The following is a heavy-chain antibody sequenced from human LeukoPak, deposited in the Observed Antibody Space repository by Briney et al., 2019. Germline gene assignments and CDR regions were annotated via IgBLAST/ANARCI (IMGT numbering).Heavy chain of an antibody. J-gene: IGHJ4*02. V-gene: IGHV4-34*01. Sequence: PSETLSLTCAVYGGSFSGYYWSWIRQPPGKGLEWIGEINHSGSTNYNPSLQSRVTISLDTSKNQFSLKLNSVTAADTAVYFCVRVKSGRPDYWGQGTLVTVS. D-gene: IGHD6-6*01. CDR3: VRVKSGRPDY. CDR2: INHSGST. CDR1: GGSFSGYY.